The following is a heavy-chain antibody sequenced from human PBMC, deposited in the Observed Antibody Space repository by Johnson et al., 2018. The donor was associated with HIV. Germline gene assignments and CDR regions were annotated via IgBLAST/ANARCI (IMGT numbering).Heavy chain of an antibody. J-gene: IGHJ3*02. CDR2: IGAGGDT. Sequence: VQLVESGGGLVQPGGSLRLSCAASGFTLNSYDMHWVRQAIGKGLEWVSGIGAGGDTYYAGSVKGRFTISRENAKNSLFLQMNNLGAGDTAVYYCARNNGDVTGGDAFDIWGQGTMLTVSS. V-gene: IGHV3-13*01. CDR1: GFTLNSYD. CDR3: ARNNGDVTGGDAFDI. D-gene: IGHD2-21*02.